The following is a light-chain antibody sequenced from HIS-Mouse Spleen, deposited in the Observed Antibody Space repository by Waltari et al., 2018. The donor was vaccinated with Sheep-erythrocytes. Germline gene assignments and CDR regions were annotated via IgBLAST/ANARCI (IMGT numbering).Light chain of an antibody. Sequence: SYALTQPPSVSVSPGQTASLTCPGDILGEKYACWYHQKPGHSPVLVIYQDSKRPSGNPERFSGSKSGNTATLAISGTQAMDEADYYCQAWDSSTVVFGGGTKLTVL. CDR3: QAWDSSTVV. V-gene: IGLV3-1*01. CDR2: QDS. J-gene: IGLJ2*01. CDR1: ILGEKY.